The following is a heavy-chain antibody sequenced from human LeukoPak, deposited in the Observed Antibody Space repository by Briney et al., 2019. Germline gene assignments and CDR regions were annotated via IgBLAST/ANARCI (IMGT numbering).Heavy chain of an antibody. CDR2: ISGSGGGT. CDR1: GFTLSSYA. D-gene: IGHD3-10*01. J-gene: IGHJ4*02. Sequence: GGSLRLSCAASGFTLSSYAMSWVRQAPGKGLEWVSGISGSGGGTYYADSVKGRFTISRDSYRNTLYLYMNSLRAEDTAVYYCAKDAYGSGSYPDYWGQGTLVTVSS. CDR3: AKDAYGSGSYPDY. V-gene: IGHV3-23*01.